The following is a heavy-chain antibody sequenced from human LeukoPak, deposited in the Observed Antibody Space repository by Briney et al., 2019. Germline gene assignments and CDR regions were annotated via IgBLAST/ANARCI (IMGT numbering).Heavy chain of an antibody. V-gene: IGHV3-23*01. CDR1: GLTFSRSA. D-gene: IGHD2-15*01. CDR3: TRDRGGSPTDVFDY. CDR2: ITDVGDI. J-gene: IGHJ4*02. Sequence: GGSLRLSCAASGLTFSRSALTWVRQAPGKGLEWVSTITDVGDIFYTYSVRGRFTISRDNSKNTVYMQMDGLRAEDTAVYYCTRDRGGSPTDVFDYWGQGTLVTVSS.